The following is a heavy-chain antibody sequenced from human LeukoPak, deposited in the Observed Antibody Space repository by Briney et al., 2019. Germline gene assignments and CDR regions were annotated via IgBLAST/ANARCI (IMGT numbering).Heavy chain of an antibody. D-gene: IGHD3-3*01. Sequence: SETLSLTCTVSGGSISSYYWSWIRQPPGKGLEWIGYIYYSGSTNYNPSLKSRVTISVDTSKNQFSLKLSSVTAADTAVYYCARVHKSHDFWSGYYRNWYFDLWGRGTLVTVSS. V-gene: IGHV4-59*08. CDR1: GGSISSYY. CDR3: ARVHKSHDFWSGYYRNWYFDL. J-gene: IGHJ2*01. CDR2: IYYSGST.